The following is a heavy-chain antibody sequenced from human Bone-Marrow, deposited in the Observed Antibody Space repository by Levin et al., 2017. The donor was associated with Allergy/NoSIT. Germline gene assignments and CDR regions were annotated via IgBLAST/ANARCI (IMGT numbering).Heavy chain of an antibody. CDR3: VNFPSTSSHLGSSS. CDR2: ISFDGNTK. Sequence: GGSLRLSCAASGFSFSAYGMHWVRQAPGKGLEWLAIISFDGNTKYYADSVKGRFTISRDNSKNMLYLQVNNLRPEDTALYYCVNFPSTSSHLGSSSWGQGTLVTVAS. D-gene: IGHD2-2*01. CDR1: GFSFSAYG. V-gene: IGHV3-30*18. J-gene: IGHJ5*02.